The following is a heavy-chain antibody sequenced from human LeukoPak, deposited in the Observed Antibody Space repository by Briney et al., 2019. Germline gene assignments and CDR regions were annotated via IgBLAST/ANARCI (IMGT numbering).Heavy chain of an antibody. CDR3: AREGATDWYFHL. Sequence: GGSLRLSCAASGFTFSSYWMHWVRQAPGKGLVWVSRINSDGSSTSYADSVKGRYTISRDNAKNTLYLQMSSLRAEDTAVYYCAREGATDWYFHLWGRGTLVTVSS. CDR2: INSDGSST. J-gene: IGHJ2*01. V-gene: IGHV3-74*01. CDR1: GFTFSSYW.